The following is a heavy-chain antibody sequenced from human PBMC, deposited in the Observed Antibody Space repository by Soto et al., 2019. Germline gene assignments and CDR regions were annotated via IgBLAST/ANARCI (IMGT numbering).Heavy chain of an antibody. CDR3: ARDLITMVRGVTDYYYGMDV. CDR1: GYTFTSYG. Sequence: QVQLVQSGAEVKKPGASVKVSCKASGYTFTSYGISWVRQAPGQGLEWMGWISAYNGNTNYAQKLQGRVNMTTDTSTSTAYMELRSLSSDDTAVYYCARDLITMVRGVTDYYYGMDVWGQGTTVTVSS. CDR2: ISAYNGNT. D-gene: IGHD3-10*01. V-gene: IGHV1-18*01. J-gene: IGHJ6*02.